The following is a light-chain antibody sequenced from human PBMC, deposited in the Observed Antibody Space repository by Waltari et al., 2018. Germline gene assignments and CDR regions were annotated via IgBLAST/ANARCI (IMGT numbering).Light chain of an antibody. CDR3: SSYARSNTLL. J-gene: IGLJ2*01. V-gene: IGLV2-8*01. CDR2: DVS. Sequence: QSALTQPPSASGSPGQSVTVSCTGTASDLGAYNSVSLYQQHPGKAPKLIIYDVSERPSGVPDRFSGSKSGNTASLTVSGLQADDEADYFCSSYARSNTLLFGGGTKLTVL. CDR1: ASDLGAYNS.